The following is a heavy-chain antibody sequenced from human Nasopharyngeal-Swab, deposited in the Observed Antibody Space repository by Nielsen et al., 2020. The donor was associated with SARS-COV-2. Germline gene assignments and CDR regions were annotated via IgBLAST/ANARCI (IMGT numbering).Heavy chain of an antibody. CDR2: MNPNSGNT. CDR1: GYTFISYD. Sequence: ASVKVSCKASGYTFISYDINWVRQATGQGREWMGWMNPNSGNTGYAQKFQGRVTMTRNTSISTAYMELSSLRSEDTAVYYCARRGISGFITMVRGVISYGMDVWGQGTTVTVSS. J-gene: IGHJ6*02. V-gene: IGHV1-8*01. CDR3: ARRGISGFITMVRGVISYGMDV. D-gene: IGHD3-10*01.